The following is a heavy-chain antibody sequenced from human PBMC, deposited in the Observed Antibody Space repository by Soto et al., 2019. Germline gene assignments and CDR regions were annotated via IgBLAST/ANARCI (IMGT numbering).Heavy chain of an antibody. D-gene: IGHD1-26*01. CDR2: IYYSGST. V-gene: IGHV4-39*01. Sequence: QLQLQESGPGLVKPSETLSLTCTVSGGSISSSRSYWGWIRQPPGKGLECIGSIYYSGSTYYSPSLTSRVTISVDTSKNQFSLKLSSVPAADTAVYYCARRGLVGATTFDYWGQGTLVTVSS. CDR1: GGSISSSRSY. J-gene: IGHJ4*02. CDR3: ARRGLVGATTFDY.